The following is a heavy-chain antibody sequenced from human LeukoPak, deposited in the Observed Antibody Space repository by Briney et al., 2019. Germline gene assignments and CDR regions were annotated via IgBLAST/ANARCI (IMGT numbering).Heavy chain of an antibody. V-gene: IGHV3-74*01. Sequence: GGSLRLSCAASGYTFSSYWMHWVRQAPGKGLVWVSRINSDGSSTSYADSVKGRFTISRDNAKNTLYLQMNSLRAEDTAVYYCARDRGGSYQGLFDYWGQGTLVTVSS. CDR2: INSDGSST. CDR3: ARDRGGSYQGLFDY. CDR1: GYTFSSYW. J-gene: IGHJ4*02. D-gene: IGHD1-26*01.